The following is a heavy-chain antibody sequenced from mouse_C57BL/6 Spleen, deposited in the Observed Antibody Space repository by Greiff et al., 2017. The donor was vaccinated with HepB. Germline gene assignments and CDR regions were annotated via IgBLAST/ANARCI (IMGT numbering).Heavy chain of an antibody. CDR2: ISSGGSYT. D-gene: IGHD2-3*01. CDR3: ARRLDGYPAWFAY. CDR1: GFTFSSYG. J-gene: IGHJ3*01. V-gene: IGHV5-6*01. Sequence: EVQGVESGGDLVKPGGSLKLSCAASGFTFSSYGMSWVRQTPDKRLEWVATISSGGSYTYYPDSVKGRFTISRDNAKNTLYLQMSSLKSEDTAMYYCARRLDGYPAWFAYWGQGTLVTVSA.